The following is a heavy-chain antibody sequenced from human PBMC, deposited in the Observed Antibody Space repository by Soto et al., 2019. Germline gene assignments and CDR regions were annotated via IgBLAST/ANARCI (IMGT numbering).Heavy chain of an antibody. CDR3: ARDIFAARPY. J-gene: IGHJ4*02. CDR1: GGSISSGGYY. CDR2: IYYSGST. D-gene: IGHD6-6*01. V-gene: IGHV4-31*01. Sequence: PSETLSLTCTVSGGSISSGGYYWSWIRQHPGKGLEWIGYIYYSGSTYYNPSLKPPVTILVDTSKTQFSLKLSSVTAADTAVYYCARDIFAARPYWGQGTLVTVSS.